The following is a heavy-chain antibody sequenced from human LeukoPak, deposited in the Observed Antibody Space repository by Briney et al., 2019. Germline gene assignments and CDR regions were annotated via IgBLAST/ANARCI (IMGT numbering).Heavy chain of an antibody. Sequence: GGSLRLSCAASGFTFSNAWMSWVRQAPGKGLEWVGRIKIKTDGGTTDYAAPVKGRFTISRDDSKNTLYLQMNSLKTEDTAVYYCTTERSYYDILTGYYRYYYGMDVWGKGTTVTVSS. CDR1: GFTFSNAW. V-gene: IGHV3-15*01. CDR2: IKIKTDGGTT. J-gene: IGHJ6*04. D-gene: IGHD3-9*01. CDR3: TTERSYYDILTGYYRYYYGMDV.